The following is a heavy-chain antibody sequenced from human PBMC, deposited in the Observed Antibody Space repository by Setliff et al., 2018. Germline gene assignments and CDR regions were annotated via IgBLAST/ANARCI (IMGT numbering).Heavy chain of an antibody. Sequence: SETLSLTCSVSGDSISSSYWSWIRQPPGKGLQWIGYICYSGNTNYNPSLRSRLTISVDTSKNQFSLKLRSVTAADTAVYYCARGGTFRYFDFWGQGAPVTVSS. J-gene: IGHJ4*02. V-gene: IGHV4-59*01. CDR2: ICYSGNT. CDR3: ARGGTFRYFDF. CDR1: GDSISSSY. D-gene: IGHD5-12*01.